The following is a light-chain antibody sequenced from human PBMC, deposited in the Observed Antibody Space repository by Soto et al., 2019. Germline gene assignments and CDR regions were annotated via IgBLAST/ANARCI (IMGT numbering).Light chain of an antibody. Sequence: EILMTQSPATLSVSPGERVTLSCRASQSVSSNLAWYQHKPGQAPRLLISGASTRATGIPDRFSGIGSGTEFTLTISSLQSEDFAIYYCQQYNNWPITFGQGTRLEIK. V-gene: IGKV3-15*01. CDR1: QSVSSN. CDR3: QQYNNWPIT. CDR2: GAS. J-gene: IGKJ5*01.